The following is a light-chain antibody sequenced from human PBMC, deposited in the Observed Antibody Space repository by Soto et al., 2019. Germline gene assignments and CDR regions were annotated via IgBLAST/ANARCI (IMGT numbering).Light chain of an antibody. Sequence: DIPMTQSPSSLSASIGDRVTVTCRAGQDIGTYLNWYQQKPGRAPKLLIYAASNLQSGVPSRFSGSGSGSDFTLTISSLQPEDSATYYCQQNYRTPPITFGQGSRLEIK. J-gene: IGKJ5*01. CDR3: QQNYRTPPIT. V-gene: IGKV1-39*01. CDR2: AAS. CDR1: QDIGTY.